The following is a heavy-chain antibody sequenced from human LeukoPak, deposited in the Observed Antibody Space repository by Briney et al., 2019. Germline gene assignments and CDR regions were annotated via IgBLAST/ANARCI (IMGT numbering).Heavy chain of an antibody. CDR2: ISSRGSTI. CDR1: GFTLSSYE. D-gene: IGHD3-10*01. V-gene: IGHV3-48*03. Sequence: GGSLRLSCAASGFTLSSYEMNWVRQAPGKGLEWVSYISSRGSTIYYADSVKGRFTISRDNAKNSLYLQMNSLRAEDTAVYYCASCMVRGVTLAFDIWGQGTIVTVSS. J-gene: IGHJ3*02. CDR3: ASCMVRGVTLAFDI.